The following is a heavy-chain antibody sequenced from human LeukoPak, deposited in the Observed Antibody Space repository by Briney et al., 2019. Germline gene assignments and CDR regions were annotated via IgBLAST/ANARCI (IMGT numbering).Heavy chain of an antibody. V-gene: IGHV3-53*01. J-gene: IGHJ4*02. Sequence: LECVSVIYSGGSTYYADSVKCRFTISRDNSKNTQYLQMNSLRAEDTAVYYCARNLPFDYWGQGTLVTVSS. CDR2: IYSGGST. CDR3: ARNLPFDY.